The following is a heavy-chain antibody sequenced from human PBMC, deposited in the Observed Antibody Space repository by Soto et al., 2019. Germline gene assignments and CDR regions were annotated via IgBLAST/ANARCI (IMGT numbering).Heavy chain of an antibody. CDR2: INHSGST. D-gene: IGHD5-12*01. CDR1: GGSFSGYY. J-gene: IGHJ6*02. CDR3: ARALLNIYGMDV. Sequence: SETLSLTCAVYGGSFSGYYWSWIRQPPGKGLEWIGEINHSGSTNYNPSLKSRVTISVDTSKNQFSLKLSSVTAADTAVYYCARALLNIYGMDVWGQGTTVTVSS. V-gene: IGHV4-34*01.